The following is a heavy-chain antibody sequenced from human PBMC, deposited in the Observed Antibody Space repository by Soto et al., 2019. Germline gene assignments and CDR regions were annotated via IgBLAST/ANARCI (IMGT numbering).Heavy chain of an antibody. CDR2: MSHSGGT. D-gene: IGHD1-1*01. V-gene: IGHV4-34*01. J-gene: IGHJ3*02. CDR3: ARVERGTATTVVDAFDI. Sequence: QVQLQQWGAGLLKPSETLSLTCAVDGGSVSSGSYYWSWIRQPPGKGLEWIGEMSHSGGTHFNPSLKRRVTISVDTSKNQFSLKMSFVTAADTALYYCARVERGTATTVVDAFDIWGPGTMVTVSS. CDR1: GGSVSSGSYY.